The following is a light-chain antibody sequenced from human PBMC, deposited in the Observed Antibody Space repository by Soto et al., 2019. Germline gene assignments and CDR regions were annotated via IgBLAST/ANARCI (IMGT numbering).Light chain of an antibody. V-gene: IGKV1-9*01. CDR1: QGISSY. CDR3: QQLNSYPL. CDR2: AAS. J-gene: IGKJ3*01. Sequence: DIQLTQSPSFLSASVGDRVTITCRASQGISSYLAWYQQKPGKAPKLLIYAASTLQSGVPSRFSGSGSGTEFTLTISSLQPEDVATSYCQQLNSYPLFGPGTKVDIK.